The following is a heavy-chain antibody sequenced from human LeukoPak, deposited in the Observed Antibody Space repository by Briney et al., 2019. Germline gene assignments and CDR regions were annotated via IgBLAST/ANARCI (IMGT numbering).Heavy chain of an antibody. V-gene: IGHV1-18*01. CDR2: ISAYNGNT. CDR1: GYTFTSYG. D-gene: IGHD3-10*01. CDR3: ARMPMVRGVIPYFDY. J-gene: IGHJ4*02. Sequence: ASVKVSCKASGYTFTSYGISWVRQAPGQGLEWMGWISAYNGNTNYAQKLQGRVTMTTDTSTSTAYMELRSLRSDDTAVYYCARMPMVRGVIPYFDYWGQRTLVTVSS.